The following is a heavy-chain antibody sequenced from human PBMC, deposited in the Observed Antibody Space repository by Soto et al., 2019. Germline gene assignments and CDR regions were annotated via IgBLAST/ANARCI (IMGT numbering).Heavy chain of an antibody. Sequence: GGPLRLSRATLGFTFSSDLLRRAPPAPGKGLEGVAHIKQEGSEKYYVDSVKGRFTISRDNAKNSLYLQMNSLRAEDTAVYYCGRDPSIVVVTAKTTDYSGMDAWGQGAAVTVSS. CDR3: GRDPSIVVVTAKTTDYSGMDA. CDR2: IKQEGSEK. CDR1: GFTFSSDL. J-gene: IGHJ6*02. V-gene: IGHV3-7*01. D-gene: IGHD2-21*02.